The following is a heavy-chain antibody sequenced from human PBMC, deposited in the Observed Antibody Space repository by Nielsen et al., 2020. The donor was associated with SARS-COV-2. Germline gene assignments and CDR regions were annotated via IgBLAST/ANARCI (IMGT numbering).Heavy chain of an antibody. Sequence: GESLKISCAASGFTVSSNYMSWVRQAPGKGLEWASVIYSGGSTYYADSVKGRFTISRDNSKNTLYLQMNSLRAEDTAVYYCARENLTVNYYYYGMDVWGQGTTVTVSS. D-gene: IGHD4-17*01. CDR3: ARENLTVNYYYYGMDV. CDR2: IYSGGST. CDR1: GFTVSSNY. J-gene: IGHJ6*02. V-gene: IGHV3-53*01.